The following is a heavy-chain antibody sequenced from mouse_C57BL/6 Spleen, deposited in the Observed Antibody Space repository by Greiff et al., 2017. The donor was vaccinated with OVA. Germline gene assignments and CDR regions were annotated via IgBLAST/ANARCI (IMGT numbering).Heavy chain of an antibody. D-gene: IGHD1-1*01. V-gene: IGHV1-9*01. J-gene: IGHJ1*03. Sequence: VQLQQSGAELMKPGASVKLSCKATGYTFTGYWIEWVKQRPGHGLEWIGEILPGSGSTNYNEKFKGKATFTADTSSNTAYMQLSSLTNEDSAIYYCASPNYYGSSYDWYFDVWGTGTTVTVSS. CDR1: GYTFTGYW. CDR2: ILPGSGST. CDR3: ASPNYYGSSYDWYFDV.